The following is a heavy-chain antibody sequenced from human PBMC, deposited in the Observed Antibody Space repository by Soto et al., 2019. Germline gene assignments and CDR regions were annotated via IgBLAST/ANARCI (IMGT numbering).Heavy chain of an antibody. CDR3: ARRYGSAIDY. Sequence: SETLSLTCTVSGDSISSYSWSWIRQPPGKGLEWIGNIHYNGNTKYSPSLKSRVTMSVDTSKNQFSLKLSSVTAADTAVYYCARRYGSAIDYWGQGTLVTVLL. J-gene: IGHJ4*02. V-gene: IGHV4-59*08. CDR2: IHYNGNT. D-gene: IGHD1-26*01. CDR1: GDSISSYS.